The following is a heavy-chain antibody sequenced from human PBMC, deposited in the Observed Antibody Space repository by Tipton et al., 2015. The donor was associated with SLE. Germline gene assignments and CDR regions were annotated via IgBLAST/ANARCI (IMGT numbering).Heavy chain of an antibody. Sequence: TLSLTCTVSGGSVSSGRYYWSWIRQPPGKGLEWIGYIYYSESTNYNPSLKSRVTISVDTSKNQFSLKLSSVTAADTAVYYCASGHSSSWSYWGQGTLVTVSS. CDR2: IYYSEST. CDR1: GGSVSSGRYY. V-gene: IGHV4-61*01. CDR3: ASGHSSSWSY. J-gene: IGHJ4*02. D-gene: IGHD6-13*01.